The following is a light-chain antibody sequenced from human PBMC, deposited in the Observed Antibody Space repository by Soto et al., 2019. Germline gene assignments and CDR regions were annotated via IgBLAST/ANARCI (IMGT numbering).Light chain of an antibody. CDR3: QQYNSYSRT. J-gene: IGKJ1*01. V-gene: IGKV1-6*02. CDR2: AAS. Sequence: AIQLTQSPSSLSASVGDRITITCRASQDISNDLGWFQQKPGKAPKLLIYAASILQTGVPSRFSGSGSGSAFSLTITSLQPEDFATYYCQQYNSYSRTFGQGTKVDI. CDR1: QDISND.